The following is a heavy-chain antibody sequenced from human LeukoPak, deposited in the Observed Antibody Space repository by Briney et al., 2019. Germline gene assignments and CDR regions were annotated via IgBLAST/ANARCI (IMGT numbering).Heavy chain of an antibody. V-gene: IGHV3-53*01. D-gene: IGHD3-22*01. J-gene: IGHJ3*02. CDR2: IYSGGST. CDR1: GFTVSSNY. CDR3: AREDYDSSGDAFDI. Sequence: GGSLRLSCAASGFTVSSNYMSWVRQAPGKGLEWVSVIYSGGSTYYADSVKGRFTISRDNSKNTLYLQMNSLRAEDTAVYYCAREDYDSSGDAFDIWGQGTMVTVSS.